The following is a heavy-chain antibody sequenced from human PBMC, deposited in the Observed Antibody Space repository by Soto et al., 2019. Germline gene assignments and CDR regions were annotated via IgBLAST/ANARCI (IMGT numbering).Heavy chain of an antibody. CDR1: GYSFTCYW. V-gene: IGHV5-51*01. Sequence: GESLKISCKGSGYSFTCYWIGWVRQMPGKGLEWMGIIYPGDSDTRYSPSFQGQVTISADKSISTAYLQWSSLKASDTAMYYCARQRMGATVRHCGMGVWGQGTTITVAS. D-gene: IGHD1-26*01. CDR2: IYPGDSDT. CDR3: ARQRMGATVRHCGMGV. J-gene: IGHJ6*02.